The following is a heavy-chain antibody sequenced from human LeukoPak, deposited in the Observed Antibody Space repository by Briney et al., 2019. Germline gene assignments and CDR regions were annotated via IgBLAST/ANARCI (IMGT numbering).Heavy chain of an antibody. CDR3: AKNLGPFDV. V-gene: IGHV3-23*01. J-gene: IGHJ3*01. Sequence: GGSLRLSCAASGFTFIDFAMTWVRQAPGKGLELVSSIGDAGTYYADSVKGRFTISRDDSKNMLYLQFNSLRAGDTAMYYCAKNLGPFDVRGQGTMVTVSS. D-gene: IGHD3-16*01. CDR2: IGDAGT. CDR1: GFTFIDFA.